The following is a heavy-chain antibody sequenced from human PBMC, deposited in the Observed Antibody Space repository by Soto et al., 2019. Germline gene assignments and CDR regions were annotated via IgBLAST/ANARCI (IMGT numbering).Heavy chain of an antibody. J-gene: IGHJ4*02. CDR1: GFRFSSYD. V-gene: IGHV3-30*18. Sequence: GGSLRLSCAASGFRFSSYDMHWVRQAPGKGLEWVALISYDGTTQYYVDSVTGRFTISRDNSKNTLYLQMDNLRGEDTAVYYCAKIDRGVAENYWGQGTLVTVS. CDR2: ISYDGTTQ. CDR3: AKIDRGVAENY. D-gene: IGHD3-10*01.